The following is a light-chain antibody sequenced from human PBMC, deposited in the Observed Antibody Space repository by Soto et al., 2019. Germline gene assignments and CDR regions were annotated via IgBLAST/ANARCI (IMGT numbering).Light chain of an antibody. CDR1: QSVSSY. CDR3: QQYGSSTWT. CDR2: GAS. V-gene: IGKV3-20*01. J-gene: IGKJ1*01. Sequence: EIGLTQSPATLSSFPGERATLSCRASQSVSSYLAWYQQKPGQAPRLLIYGASSRATGIPDRFSGSGSGTDFTLTISRLEPEDFAVYYCQQYGSSTWTFGQGTKVDIK.